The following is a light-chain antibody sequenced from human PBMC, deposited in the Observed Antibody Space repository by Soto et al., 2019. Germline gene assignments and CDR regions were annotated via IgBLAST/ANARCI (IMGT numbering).Light chain of an antibody. J-gene: IGKJ5*01. Sequence: EIVLTQSPATLSVSPGERATLSCRASQSVSSYLAWYQQKPGQAPRLLIYDASNRATGIPARFSGSGSGTDFTLTISSLEPEDFALYYCQQRSSWPLITFGQGTRLEIK. CDR2: DAS. CDR3: QQRSSWPLIT. V-gene: IGKV3-11*01. CDR1: QSVSSY.